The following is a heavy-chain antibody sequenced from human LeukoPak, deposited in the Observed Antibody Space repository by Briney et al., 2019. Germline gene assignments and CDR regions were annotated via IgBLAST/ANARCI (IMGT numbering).Heavy chain of an antibody. D-gene: IGHD3-10*01. J-gene: IGHJ4*02. CDR2: VSGSGGST. Sequence: GGSLRLSCAASGFTFSSYAMSWVRQAPGKGLEWVSTVSGSGGSTDYEDSVKGRFTISRDNSKNTLYVQMNSLRAEDTAVYYCAKGYGSGSSPFDYWGQGTLVTVSS. V-gene: IGHV3-23*01. CDR1: GFTFSSYA. CDR3: AKGYGSGSSPFDY.